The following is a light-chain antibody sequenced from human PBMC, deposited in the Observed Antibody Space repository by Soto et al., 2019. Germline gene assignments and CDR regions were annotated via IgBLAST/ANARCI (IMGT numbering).Light chain of an antibody. CDR3: QHSYSVPHA. V-gene: IGKV1-39*01. CDR1: QNIFSY. Sequence: DIQMTQFPSSLSASVGDRVTITCRASQNIFSYLRWYQHKPGKAPKVLIYAASILQSGVPSRVSGSGSGTDFALTISSLQPEYCETFYCQHSYSVPHAFGQGTKVEI. J-gene: IGKJ2*01. CDR2: AAS.